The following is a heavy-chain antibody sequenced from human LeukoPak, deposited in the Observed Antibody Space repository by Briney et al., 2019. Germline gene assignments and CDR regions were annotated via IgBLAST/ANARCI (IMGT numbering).Heavy chain of an antibody. CDR1: GGSISSSSYY. CDR3: ARLVGGWVVPAAMDY. CDR2: ICYSGST. Sequence: PSETLSLTCTVSGGSISSSSYYWGWIRQPPGKGLEWIGSICYSGSTYYNPSLKSRVTISVDTSKNQFYLKLSSVTAADTAVYYCARLVGGWVVPAAMDYWGQGTLVTVSS. J-gene: IGHJ4*02. V-gene: IGHV4-39*01. D-gene: IGHD2-2*01.